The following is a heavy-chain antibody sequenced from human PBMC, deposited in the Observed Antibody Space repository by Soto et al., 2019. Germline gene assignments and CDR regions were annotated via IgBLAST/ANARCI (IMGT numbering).Heavy chain of an antibody. CDR3: ARDKFWGYSSSSGFDP. CDR2: IYYSGST. CDR1: GGSISSGGYY. Sequence: QVQLQESGPGLVKPSQTLSLTCTVSGGSISSGGYYWSWIRQHPGKGLEWIGYIYYSGSTYYNPSLKSRVTISVDPSKNQFSLKLSSVTAADTAVYYCARDKFWGYSSSSGFDPWGQGTLVTVSS. D-gene: IGHD6-6*01. V-gene: IGHV4-31*03. J-gene: IGHJ5*02.